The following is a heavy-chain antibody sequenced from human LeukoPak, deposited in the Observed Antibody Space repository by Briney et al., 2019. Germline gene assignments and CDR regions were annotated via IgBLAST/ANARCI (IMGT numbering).Heavy chain of an antibody. D-gene: IGHD6-13*01. J-gene: IGHJ4*02. CDR3: ARGGPRIAAAGPYY. Sequence: GGSLRLSCAASGFTFSSYGMHWVRQAPGKGLEWVSYISSSGSTIYYADSVKGRFTISRDNAKNSLYLQMNSLRAEDTAVYYCARGGPRIAAAGPYYWGQGTLVTVSS. V-gene: IGHV3-48*04. CDR1: GFTFSSYG. CDR2: ISSSGSTI.